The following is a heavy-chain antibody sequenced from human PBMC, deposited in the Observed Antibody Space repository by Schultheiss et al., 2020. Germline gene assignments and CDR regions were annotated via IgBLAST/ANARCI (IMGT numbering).Heavy chain of an antibody. CDR2: ISYDGSNK. V-gene: IGHV3-30*18. CDR3: AKGNYYDSSGY. CDR1: GFTFSSYG. J-gene: IGHJ4*02. Sequence: GGSLRLSCAASGFTFSSYGMHWVRQAPGKGLEWVAVISYDGSNKYYADSVKGRFTISRDNSKNTLYLQMNSLRAEDTAVYYCAKGNYYDSSGYWGQGTLVTVSS. D-gene: IGHD3-22*01.